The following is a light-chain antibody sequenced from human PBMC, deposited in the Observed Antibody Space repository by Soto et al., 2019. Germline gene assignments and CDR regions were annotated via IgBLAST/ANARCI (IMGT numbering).Light chain of an antibody. J-gene: IGKJ2*01. CDR3: LQDFHYPYT. CDR1: QGIRND. V-gene: IGKV1-6*01. CDR2: AAS. Sequence: AVQMTQSPSSLAASVGDSVTISCQASQGIRNDLGWYQQKPGKAPKLLINAASNLQPGVPIRFSGRGSGTDFTLTITGLQPEDFATYYCLQDFHYPYTFGRWTKLEI.